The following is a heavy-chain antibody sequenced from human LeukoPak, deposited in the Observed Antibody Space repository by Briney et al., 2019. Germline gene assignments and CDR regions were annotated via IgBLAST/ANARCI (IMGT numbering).Heavy chain of an antibody. Sequence: PGGSLRLSCAASGFTFSSYAMHRLRQAPGKGLEWVAVISYDGSNKYYADSVKGRFTISRDNSKNTLYLQMNRLRAEDTAVYYCARDTAMVTNYFDYWGQGTLVTVSS. J-gene: IGHJ4*02. V-gene: IGHV3-30-3*01. D-gene: IGHD5-18*01. CDR1: GFTFSSYA. CDR3: ARDTAMVTNYFDY. CDR2: ISYDGSNK.